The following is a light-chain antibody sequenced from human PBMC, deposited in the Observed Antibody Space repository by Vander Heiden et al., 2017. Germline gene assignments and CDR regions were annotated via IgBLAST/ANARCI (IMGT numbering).Light chain of an antibody. V-gene: IGKV1-39*01. Sequence: DIQMTQSPSSLSASVGDRVTLTCRASQSISTYLNWYLQKPGKAPKLLIYTASSLQSGVPSRFSGSGSGTDFTLTINSLQPEDFATYYCQQSYRSPITFGQGTRLEIK. CDR1: QSISTY. J-gene: IGKJ5*01. CDR2: TAS. CDR3: QQSYRSPIT.